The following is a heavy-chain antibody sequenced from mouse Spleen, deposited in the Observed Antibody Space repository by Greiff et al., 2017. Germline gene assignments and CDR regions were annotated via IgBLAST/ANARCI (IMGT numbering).Heavy chain of an antibody. V-gene: IGHV1-50*01. D-gene: IGHD2-2*01. CDR1: GYTFTSYW. J-gene: IGHJ2*01. CDR3: ARGDGYVG. Sequence: QVQLQQPGAELVKPGASVKLSCKASGYTFTSYWMQWVKQRPGQGLEWIGEIDPSDSYTNYNQKFKGKATLTVDTSSSTAYMQLSSLTSEDSAVYYCARGDGYVGGGQGTTLTVSS. CDR2: IDPSDSYT.